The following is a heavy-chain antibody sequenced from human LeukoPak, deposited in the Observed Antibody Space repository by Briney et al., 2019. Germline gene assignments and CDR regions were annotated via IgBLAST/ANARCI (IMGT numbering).Heavy chain of an antibody. J-gene: IGHJ4*02. CDR2: ISYDGSNK. CDR1: GLTFSSHW. CDR3: ARTDYGDYFDY. Sequence: GGSLRLSCAASGLTFSSHWMHWVRQAPGKGLEWVAVISYDGSNKYYADSVKGRFTISRDNSKNTLYLQMNSLRAEDTAVYYCARTDYGDYFDYWGQGTLVTVSS. V-gene: IGHV3-30-3*01. D-gene: IGHD4-17*01.